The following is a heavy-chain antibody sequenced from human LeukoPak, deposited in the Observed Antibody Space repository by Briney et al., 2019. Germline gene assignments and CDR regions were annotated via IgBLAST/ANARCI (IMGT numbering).Heavy chain of an antibody. CDR2: LFTGGGRT. D-gene: IGHD3-10*01. CDR1: GFTFNNYL. J-gene: IGHJ4*02. V-gene: IGHV3-23*01. CDR3: AKECDYSPGHKFDL. Sequence: GGSLRLSCAASGFTFNNYLMSWVRQAPGKGLEWVSVLFTGGGRTLYADSVKGRFTISGDTSRTTLYLQMNGLRAEDTSVYYCAKECDYSPGHKFDLWGQGTLVTVSS.